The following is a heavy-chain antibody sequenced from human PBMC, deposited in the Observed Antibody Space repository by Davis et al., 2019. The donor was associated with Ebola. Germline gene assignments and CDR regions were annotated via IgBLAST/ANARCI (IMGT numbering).Heavy chain of an antibody. V-gene: IGHV3-23*01. Sequence: PGGSLRLSCAASEFTFSDYAMSWVRQAPGKGLEWVSTISGSGGSTYYADSVKGRFTISRDNSKNTLYLQMNSLRAEGTAVYYCARVQPYGYYYDSSGYYLDYWGQGTLVTVSS. CDR3: ARVQPYGYYYDSSGYYLDY. CDR2: ISGSGGST. J-gene: IGHJ4*02. CDR1: EFTFSDYA. D-gene: IGHD3-22*01.